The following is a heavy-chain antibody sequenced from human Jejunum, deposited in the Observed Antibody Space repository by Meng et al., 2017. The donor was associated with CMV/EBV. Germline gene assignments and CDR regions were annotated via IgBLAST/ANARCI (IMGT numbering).Heavy chain of an antibody. J-gene: IGHJ4*02. V-gene: IGHV1-3*01. CDR1: GYTFTSYA. CDR3: AREMSTYYFDY. D-gene: IGHD5/OR15-5a*01. CDR2: INAANGNT. Sequence: QVQLVQSGAEVKKPGAPVKVSCKASGYTFTSYAIHWVRQAPGQRLEWMGWINAANGNTKYSQKFQGRVTITRDTSASTVYMDLSSLRSEDTAVHYCAREMSTYYFDYWGQGTLVTVSS.